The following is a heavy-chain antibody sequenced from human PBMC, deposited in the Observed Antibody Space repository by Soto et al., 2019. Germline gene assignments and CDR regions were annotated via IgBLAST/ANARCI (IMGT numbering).Heavy chain of an antibody. Sequence: GGSLRLSCAASGFTFSSYAMSWVRQAPGKGLEWVSAISGSGGSTYYADSVKGRFTISRDNSKNTLYLQMNSLRAEDTAVYYCAKADYYVSSGYYWAPSYYFDYWGQGTLVTVSS. V-gene: IGHV3-23*01. CDR1: GFTFSSYA. J-gene: IGHJ4*02. CDR3: AKADYYVSSGYYWAPSYYFDY. D-gene: IGHD3-22*01. CDR2: ISGSGGST.